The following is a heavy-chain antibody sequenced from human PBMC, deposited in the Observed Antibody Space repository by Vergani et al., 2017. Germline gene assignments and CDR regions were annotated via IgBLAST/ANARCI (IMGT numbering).Heavy chain of an antibody. CDR1: GFTFSSYA. Sequence: EVQLLESGGGLVQPGGSLRLSCAASGFTFSSYAMSWVRPAPGKGLEWVSAISGSGGSTYYADSVKGRFTISRDNSKNTLYLQMNSLRAEDTAVYYCAKDSTVAGTITSDYWGQGTLVTVSS. CDR2: ISGSGGST. CDR3: AKDSTVAGTITSDY. D-gene: IGHD6-19*01. J-gene: IGHJ4*02. V-gene: IGHV3-23*01.